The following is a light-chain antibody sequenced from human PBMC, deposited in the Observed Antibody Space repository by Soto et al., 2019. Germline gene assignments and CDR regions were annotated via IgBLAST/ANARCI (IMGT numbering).Light chain of an antibody. V-gene: IGKV3-20*01. CDR1: QSVSSNY. J-gene: IGKJ1*01. CDR2: GAS. CDR3: QQYGSSPRT. Sequence: EIVLTQSPGSLSLSPGERATLSCRASQSVSSNYLAWYQQKPGQAPRLLIYGASSRATGIPDRFSGSGSGTEFTLTISRLQSEDFAVYYCQQYGSSPRTFGQGTKVEIK.